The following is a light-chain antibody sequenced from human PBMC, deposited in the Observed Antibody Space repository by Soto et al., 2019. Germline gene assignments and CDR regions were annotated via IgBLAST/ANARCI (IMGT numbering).Light chain of an antibody. CDR3: QQSYSTPLT. V-gene: IGKV1-39*01. CDR2: AAS. Sequence: DIQMTQSPSSLSSSLGDRVTITCRASQSVRSYLNWYQQKPGKAPKLLIYAASSLQSGVPSRFSGSGSGTDFTLTISSLQPEDFATYYCQQSYSTPLTFGGGTKVEIK. J-gene: IGKJ4*01. CDR1: QSVRSY.